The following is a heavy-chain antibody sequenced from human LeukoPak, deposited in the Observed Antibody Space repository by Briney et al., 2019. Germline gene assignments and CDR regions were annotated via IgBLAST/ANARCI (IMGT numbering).Heavy chain of an antibody. CDR3: ARDGAFDI. J-gene: IGHJ3*02. CDR2: INPNSGGT. Sequence: GASVKVSCKASGYTFTDFYMHWVRQAPGQGLEWMGWINPNSGGTNYAQEFQGRVTMTRDTSISTAYMELSRLRSDDTAVYYCARDGAFDIWGQGTMVTVSS. CDR1: GYTFTDFY. V-gene: IGHV1-2*02.